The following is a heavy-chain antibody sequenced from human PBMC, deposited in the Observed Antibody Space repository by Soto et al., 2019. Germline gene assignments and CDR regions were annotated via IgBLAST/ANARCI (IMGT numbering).Heavy chain of an antibody. CDR1: GGTFSSYA. Sequence: QVQLVQSGAEVKKPGSSVKVSCKASGGTFSSYAITWVRQAPGQGLAWMGGIIPIFGTANYAQKFQGRVTIAADESTSTAYMERRSLRSEYTAVYYCARDRGPSSGYYPYWLDPWGQGTLVTVSS. CDR2: IIPIFGTA. V-gene: IGHV1-69*12. D-gene: IGHD3-22*01. CDR3: ARDRGPSSGYYPYWLDP. J-gene: IGHJ5*02.